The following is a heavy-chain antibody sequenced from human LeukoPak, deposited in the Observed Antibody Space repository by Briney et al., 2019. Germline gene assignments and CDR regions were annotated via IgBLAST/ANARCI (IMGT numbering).Heavy chain of an antibody. J-gene: IGHJ5*02. CDR1: GFTFSSYA. V-gene: IGHV3-23*01. D-gene: IGHD6-6*01. CDR3: AKVAEGLNDPPAYSSSGSGFDP. CDR2: ISGSGGST. Sequence: PGGSLRLSCAASGFTFSSYAMSWVRQAPGEGLEWVSAISGSGGSTYYADSVMGRFTISRDNSKNTLYLQMNSLPAEDPPVYYCAKVAEGLNDPPAYSSSGSGFDPWGQGTLVTVSS.